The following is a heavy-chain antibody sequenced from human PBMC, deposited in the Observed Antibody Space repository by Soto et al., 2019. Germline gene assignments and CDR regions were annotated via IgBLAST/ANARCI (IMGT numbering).Heavy chain of an antibody. CDR2: IIPIFGTA. J-gene: IGHJ6*02. D-gene: IGHD6-13*01. CDR3: ARDRIAGSKYYYGMDV. V-gene: IGHV1-69*01. CDR1: GGTFSSYA. Sequence: QVQLVQSGAEVKKPGSSVRVSCKASGGTFSSYAISWVRQAPGQGLEWMGGIIPIFGTAHYAHKFQGTVTITADESTSTAYMELSSLRSEDTAVYYCARDRIAGSKYYYGMDVWGQGTTVTVSS.